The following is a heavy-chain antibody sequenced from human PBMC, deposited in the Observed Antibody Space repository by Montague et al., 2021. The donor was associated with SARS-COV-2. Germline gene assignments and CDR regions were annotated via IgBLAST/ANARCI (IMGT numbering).Heavy chain of an antibody. CDR3: ARDLWVWLSVEGSFDY. J-gene: IGHJ4*02. CDR1: GGSISSNLFY. D-gene: IGHD5-12*01. V-gene: IGHV4-39*07. CDR2: ISYTGST. Sequence: SETLSLTCTVSGGSISSNLFYWGWIRQTPGKALEWIGDISYTGSTYYNPSLKSRVTISVDTSKNQFSLKLSSVTAADTAVYYCARDLWVWLSVEGSFDYWGQGTLVTVSS.